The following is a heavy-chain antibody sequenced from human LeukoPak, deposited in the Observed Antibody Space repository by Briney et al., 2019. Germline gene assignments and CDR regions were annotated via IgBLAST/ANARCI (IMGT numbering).Heavy chain of an antibody. CDR1: GGTFSSYA. D-gene: IGHD2-2*01. Sequence: ASVKVSCKASGGTFSSYAISWVRQAPAQGLEWMGRIIPIFGTANYAQKFQGRVTITTDESTSTAYMELSSLRSEDTAVYYCARGDIVVVPAATYWYFYLWGRGTLVTVST. CDR3: ARGDIVVVPAATYWYFYL. CDR2: IIPIFGTA. J-gene: IGHJ2*01. V-gene: IGHV1-69*05.